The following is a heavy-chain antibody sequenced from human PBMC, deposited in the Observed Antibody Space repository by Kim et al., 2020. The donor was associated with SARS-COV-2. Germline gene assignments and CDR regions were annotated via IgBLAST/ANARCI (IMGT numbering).Heavy chain of an antibody. CDR3: ARVQYYYGSGSLDY. Sequence: ADSVKGRFTISRDNSKNTLYLQMNSLRAEDTAVYYCARVQYYYGSGSLDYWGQGTLVTVSS. D-gene: IGHD3-10*01. J-gene: IGHJ4*02. V-gene: IGHV3-33*01.